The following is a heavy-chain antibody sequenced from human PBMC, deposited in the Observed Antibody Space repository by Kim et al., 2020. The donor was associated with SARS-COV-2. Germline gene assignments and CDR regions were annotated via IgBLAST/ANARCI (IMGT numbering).Heavy chain of an antibody. D-gene: IGHD3-10*01. Sequence: SETLSLTCTVSGGSISSGDPYWSWIRQYPGKGLEWIGYIYYSGSTYYNPSLESRVTISVDTSKNQFSLKLNSVTAADTAVYYCARGGSVILIRGPPGWYLDHWGRGTMVTVSS. J-gene: IGHJ2*01. CDR2: IYYSGST. CDR3: ARGGSVILIRGPPGWYLDH. CDR1: GGSISSGDPY. V-gene: IGHV4-31*03.